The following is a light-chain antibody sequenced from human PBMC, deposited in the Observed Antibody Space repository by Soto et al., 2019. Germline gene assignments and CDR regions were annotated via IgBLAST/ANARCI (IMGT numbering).Light chain of an antibody. Sequence: QAVVTQEPSFSVSPGGTVTLTCGLTSGSVSTNHYPSWYQQTPGQAPRTLIYSTDTRSSGVPDRFSGSILGNKAALTITGAQADDESEYYCVLYMGGGISVFGGGTKLTVL. CDR1: SGSVSTNHY. J-gene: IGLJ3*02. CDR3: VLYMGGGISV. CDR2: STD. V-gene: IGLV8-61*01.